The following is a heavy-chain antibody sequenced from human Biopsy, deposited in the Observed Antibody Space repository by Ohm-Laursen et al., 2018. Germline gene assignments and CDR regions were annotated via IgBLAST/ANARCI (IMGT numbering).Heavy chain of an antibody. J-gene: IGHJ4*02. CDR1: ENPFSTHY. V-gene: IGHV1-46*01. D-gene: IGHD6-19*01. CDR3: ATSRSGRALGDS. CDR2: INPGGGGT. Sequence: ASVKVSCKVAENPFSTHYIHWARQAPGHGLGWVGVINPGGGGTNYTQKFQDRVTVTRDTSTSAVYMELTDLLSEDTAVYYCATSRSGRALGDSWGQGTLVTVSS.